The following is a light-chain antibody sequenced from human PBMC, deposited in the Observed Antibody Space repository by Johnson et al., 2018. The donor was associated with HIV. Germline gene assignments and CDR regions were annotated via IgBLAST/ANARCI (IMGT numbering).Light chain of an antibody. Sequence: QSVLTQPPSVSAAPGQKVTISCSGSSSNIGNNYVSWYQLLPGTAPKLLIYENNKRPSGIPDRFSASKSGTSATLDITGLQTGDEADYYCGTWDSGLGAHYVFGTGTKVTVL. CDR2: ENN. CDR1: SSNIGNNY. V-gene: IGLV1-51*02. CDR3: GTWDSGLGAHYV. J-gene: IGLJ1*01.